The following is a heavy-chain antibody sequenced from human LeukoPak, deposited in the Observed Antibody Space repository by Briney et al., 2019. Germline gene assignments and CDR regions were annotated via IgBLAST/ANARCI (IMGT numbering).Heavy chain of an antibody. CDR1: GGSISSYY. D-gene: IGHD5-24*01. Sequence: SETLSLTCTVSGGSISSYYWSWIRQPPGKGLEWIGYIYDSGITNYNPSLKSRVTISVDTSKNQLSLKLSSVTAADTAVYYCARSRRDGYNYLDYWGRGTLVTVSS. V-gene: IGHV4-59*01. CDR2: IYDSGIT. CDR3: ARSRRDGYNYLDY. J-gene: IGHJ4*02.